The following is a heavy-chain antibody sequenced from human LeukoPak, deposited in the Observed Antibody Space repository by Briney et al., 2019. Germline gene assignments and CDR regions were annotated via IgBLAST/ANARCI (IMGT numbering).Heavy chain of an antibody. CDR1: GFTFSDYY. J-gene: IGHJ4*02. CDR3: AKDPYSSPYYGPGY. CDR2: ISSSGSTI. D-gene: IGHD6-19*01. V-gene: IGHV3-11*01. Sequence: PGGSLRLSCAASGFTFSDYYMSWIRQAPGKGLEWVSYISSSGSTIYYAGSVKGRFTISRDNAKNSLYLQMNSLRADDTAVYYCAKDPYSSPYYGPGYLGQGTLVTVSS.